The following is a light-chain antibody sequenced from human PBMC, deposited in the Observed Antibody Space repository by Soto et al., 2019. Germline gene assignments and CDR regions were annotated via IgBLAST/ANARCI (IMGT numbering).Light chain of an antibody. J-gene: IGLJ3*02. CDR3: LFYDGGAQLRV. Sequence: QTVVTQEPSLTVSPGGTVTLTCASSTGAVTSGYYPSWFQQKPGQAPRALIFNTKNKHSWTPARFSGSLLGGKAALTLSGVQPEDEAAYFCLFYDGGAQLRVFGGGTQLTVL. CDR2: NTK. CDR1: TGAVTSGYY. V-gene: IGLV7-43*01.